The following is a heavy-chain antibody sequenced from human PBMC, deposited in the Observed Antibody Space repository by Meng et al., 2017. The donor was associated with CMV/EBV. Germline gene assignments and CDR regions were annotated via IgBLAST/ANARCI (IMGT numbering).Heavy chain of an antibody. CDR2: IIPIFGTA. CDR1: GCTFSSYA. J-gene: IGHJ6*02. CDR3: ARPVTIGYCSSTSCYYPYGMDV. Sequence: SVKVSCKASGCTFSSYAISWVRQAPGQGLEWMGGIIPIFGTANYAQKFQGRVTITTDESTSTAYMELSSLRSEDTAVYYCARPVTIGYCSSTSCYYPYGMDVWGQGTTVTVSS. D-gene: IGHD2-2*01. V-gene: IGHV1-69*05.